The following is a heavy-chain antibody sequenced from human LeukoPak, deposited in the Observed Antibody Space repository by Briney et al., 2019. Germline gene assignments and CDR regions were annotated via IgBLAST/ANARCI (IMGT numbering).Heavy chain of an antibody. CDR1: GGSFSGYY. Sequence: SETLSLTCAVYGGSFSGYYWSWIRQPPGKGLEWIGEINHSGSTNYNPSLKSRVTISVDTSKNQFSLKLSSVTAADTAVYYCARGPRVRRRFDPWGQGALVTVSS. J-gene: IGHJ5*02. CDR2: INHSGST. V-gene: IGHV4-34*01. D-gene: IGHD3-10*01. CDR3: ARGPRVRRRFDP.